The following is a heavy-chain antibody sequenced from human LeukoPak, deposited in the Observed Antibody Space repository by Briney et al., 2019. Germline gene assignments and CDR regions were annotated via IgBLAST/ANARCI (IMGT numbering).Heavy chain of an antibody. V-gene: IGHV3-30*18. J-gene: IGHJ4*02. CDR1: GFTFSSYG. CDR2: ISYDGSNK. D-gene: IGHD3-9*01. Sequence: GGPLRLSCAASGFTFSSYGMHWVRQAPGKGLEWVAVISYDGSNKYYADFAKGRFTISRDNSKNTLYLQMNSLRAEDTAVYYCAKDLYLTGYSFDYWGQGTLVTVSS. CDR3: AKDLYLTGYSFDY.